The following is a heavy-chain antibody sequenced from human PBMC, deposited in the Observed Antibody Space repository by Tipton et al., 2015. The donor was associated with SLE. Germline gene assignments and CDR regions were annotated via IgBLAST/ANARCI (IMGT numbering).Heavy chain of an antibody. CDR2: IYHSGST. J-gene: IGHJ2*01. CDR1: GGSISSSNW. Sequence: TLSLTCAVSGGSISSSNWWTWVRQPPGKGLEWIGEIYHSGSTNYNASLKSRVAISVDTSKNQFSLRLSSVTAADTAVYYCARSRRLRFPINWYFDLWGRGTLVTVSS. D-gene: IGHD3-3*01. V-gene: IGHV4-4*02. CDR3: ARSRRLRFPINWYFDL.